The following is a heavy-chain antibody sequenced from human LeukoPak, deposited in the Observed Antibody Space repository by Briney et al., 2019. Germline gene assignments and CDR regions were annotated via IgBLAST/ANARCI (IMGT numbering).Heavy chain of an antibody. Sequence: PGGSLRLSCAASGFTFSNYYMSWLRQAPGKVLEWVSYIISSDSTMYYADSVKGRFTISRDNDKNSLYLQMNSLRAEDTAVYYCARAVEKSLDYWGQGTLVTVSS. J-gene: IGHJ4*02. V-gene: IGHV3-11*01. CDR2: IISSDSTM. CDR3: ARAVEKSLDY. CDR1: GFTFSNYY.